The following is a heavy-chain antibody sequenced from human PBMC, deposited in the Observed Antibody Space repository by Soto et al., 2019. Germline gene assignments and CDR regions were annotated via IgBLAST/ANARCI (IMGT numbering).Heavy chain of an antibody. Sequence: GGSLRLSCAASGFTFSSYWMHWVRQAPGKGLVWVSRINSDGSSTIYADSVKGRFTISRDNAKNTLYLQMNSLRAEDTAVYYCARGDARRSEYYYYMDVWGKGTTVTVSS. CDR1: GFTFSSYW. CDR2: INSDGSST. J-gene: IGHJ6*03. CDR3: ARGDARRSEYYYYMDV. V-gene: IGHV3-74*01.